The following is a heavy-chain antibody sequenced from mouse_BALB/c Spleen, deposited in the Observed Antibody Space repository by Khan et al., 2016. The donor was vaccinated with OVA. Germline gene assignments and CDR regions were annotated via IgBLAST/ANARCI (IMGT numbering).Heavy chain of an antibody. CDR2: IWAGGST. D-gene: IGHD1-1*01. CDR1: GFSLTSYG. Sequence: VQLQESGPGLVAPSQSLSITCTVSGFSLTSYGVHWVRQPPGKGLEWLGLIWAGGSTNYNSALMSRLTIHKDNSKSQAFLIMNSLQTDDTAMYYYDRDYGSSFEYFDVWGAGTTVTVSS. CDR3: DRDYGSSFEYFDV. V-gene: IGHV2-9*02. J-gene: IGHJ1*01.